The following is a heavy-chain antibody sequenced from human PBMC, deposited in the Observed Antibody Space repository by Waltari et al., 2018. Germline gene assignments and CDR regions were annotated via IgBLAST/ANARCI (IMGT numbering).Heavy chain of an antibody. D-gene: IGHD6-6*01. Sequence: QVQLLQSGSELMKPGASVTVSCEASGYTFTSYAMPWVRQAPGQGLEWMVWINTNTGNPTYAQGFTGRFVFSLDTSVNTAYLQISSLKAEDSAVYYCAREGDSSSDPVHYWGQGTLVTVSS. CDR1: GYTFTSYA. V-gene: IGHV7-4-1*02. J-gene: IGHJ4*02. CDR2: INTNTGNP. CDR3: AREGDSSSDPVHY.